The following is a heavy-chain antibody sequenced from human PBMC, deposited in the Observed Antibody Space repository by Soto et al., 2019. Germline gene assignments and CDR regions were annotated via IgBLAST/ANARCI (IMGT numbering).Heavy chain of an antibody. D-gene: IGHD4-17*01. CDR3: AADPNDLGEYTVFDV. CDR2: VYLTGSV. J-gene: IGHJ3*01. V-gene: IGHV4-31*03. Sequence: PSETLSLQYNVSGGAFRRGGYHWVWIRKLPEKRLDWIEHVYLTGSVFHSPSLENRVHISFGKSNDCFSLQMTSVTAADTAIYYCAADPNDLGEYTVFDVWGHGTLVTVSS. CDR1: GGAFRRGGYH.